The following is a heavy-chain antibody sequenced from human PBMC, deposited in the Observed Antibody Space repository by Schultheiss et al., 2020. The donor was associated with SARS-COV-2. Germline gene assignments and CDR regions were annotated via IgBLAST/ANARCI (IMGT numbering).Heavy chain of an antibody. J-gene: IGHJ4*02. CDR1: GFSLSTSGMC. Sequence: SGPTLVKPTQTLTLTCTFSGFSLSTSGMCVSWIRQPPGKGLEWIGSIYYSGSTYYNPSLKSRVTISVDTSKNQFSLQLSSVTAADTAVYYCARYEWLLKYYFDYWGQGTLVTVSS. D-gene: IGHD3-3*01. CDR2: IYYSGST. V-gene: IGHV4-39*07. CDR3: ARYEWLLKYYFDY.